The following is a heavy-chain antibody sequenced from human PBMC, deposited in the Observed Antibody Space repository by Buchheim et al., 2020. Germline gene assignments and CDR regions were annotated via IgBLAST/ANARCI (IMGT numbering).Heavy chain of an antibody. Sequence: EVQLVESGGDLVQPGGSLRLSCAASGFTVSSNYMSWVRQAPGKGLEWVSVIYSGGTIYYADSVKGRFTISRDSSKNTLYPQMSSLRPEDTAVYYCASSSGLYFAYWGQGTL. J-gene: IGHJ4*02. CDR1: GFTVSSNY. D-gene: IGHD3-22*01. V-gene: IGHV3-66*02. CDR3: ASSSGLYFAY. CDR2: IYSGGTI.